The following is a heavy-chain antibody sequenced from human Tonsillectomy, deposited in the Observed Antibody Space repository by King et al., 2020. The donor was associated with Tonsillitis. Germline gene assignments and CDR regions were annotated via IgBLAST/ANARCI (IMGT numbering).Heavy chain of an antibody. Sequence: QFQLVQSGAEVKKPGASVKVSCKASGYTFTSYYMHWVRQAPGQGLEWMGIINPSGGSTSYAQKFQGRVTMTRDTSTSTVYMELSSLRSEDTAVYYCARDHGTTVTKVGLDYWGQGTLVTVSS. J-gene: IGHJ4*02. D-gene: IGHD4-17*01. V-gene: IGHV1-46*01. CDR1: GYTFTSYY. CDR3: ARDHGTTVTKVGLDY. CDR2: INPSGGST.